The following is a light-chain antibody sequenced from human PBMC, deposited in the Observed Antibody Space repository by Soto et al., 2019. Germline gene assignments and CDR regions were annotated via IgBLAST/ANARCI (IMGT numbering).Light chain of an antibody. CDR3: QQYGSSLWT. CDR1: QSVSSSY. Sequence: EIVLTQSPGTLYLSPGERATLSCRARQSVSSSYLAWYQQKPGQAPRLLIYGASSRATGIPDRFSGSGYGTDFTLTISRLEPEDFAVYYCQQYGSSLWTFGQGTKVEIK. CDR2: GAS. J-gene: IGKJ1*01. V-gene: IGKV3-20*01.